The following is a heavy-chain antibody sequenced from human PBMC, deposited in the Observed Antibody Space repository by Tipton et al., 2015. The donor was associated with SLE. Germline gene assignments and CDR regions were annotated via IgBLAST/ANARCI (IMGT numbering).Heavy chain of an antibody. CDR3: ARQHYYASGSYSY. J-gene: IGHJ4*02. Sequence: TLSLTCAVDGGSFIVYYWSWIRQPPGKGLEWIGEINHNGGTNYNPSLKSRVTMSVNTSKNQFSLKLSSVIAADTAVYYCARQHYYASGSYSYWGQGTLVTVSS. CDR1: GGSFIVYY. V-gene: IGHV4-34*01. D-gene: IGHD3-10*01. CDR2: INHNGGT.